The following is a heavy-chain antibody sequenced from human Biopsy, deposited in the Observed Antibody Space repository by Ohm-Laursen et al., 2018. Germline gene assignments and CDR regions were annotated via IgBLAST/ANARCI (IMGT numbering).Heavy chain of an antibody. V-gene: IGHV4-34*01. J-gene: IGHJ6*02. CDR2: INHSGRT. CDR3: VRGVDYYDPYHYYALDV. CDR1: GESFNAYY. Sequence: PGTLSLTWTVYGESFNAYYWSWIRQTPGKGLEWIGEINHSGRTNYNPSLKSRVTISVDTSKNQFSLKVRSVTAADTAVYYCVRGVDYYDPYHYYALDVWGQGTTVTVSS. D-gene: IGHD3-22*01.